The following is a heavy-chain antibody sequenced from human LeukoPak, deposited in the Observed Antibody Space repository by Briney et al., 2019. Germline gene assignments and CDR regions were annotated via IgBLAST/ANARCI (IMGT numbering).Heavy chain of an antibody. Sequence: LEWVSAISGSGGSTYYADSVKGRFTISRDNSKNTLYLQMNSLRAEDTAVYYRAKARSGLDYWGQGTLVTVSS. CDR2: ISGSGGST. V-gene: IGHV3-23*01. CDR3: AKARSGLDY. J-gene: IGHJ4*02. D-gene: IGHD3-3*01.